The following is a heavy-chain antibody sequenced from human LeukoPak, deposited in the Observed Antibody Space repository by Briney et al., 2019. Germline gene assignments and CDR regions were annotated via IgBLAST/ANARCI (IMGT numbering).Heavy chain of an antibody. CDR2: ISTSSSYI. Sequence: MSGGSLRLSCAASGFTFSSYNMNWVRQAPGKGLEWVSSISTSSSYIYYADSVKGRFTISRDNAKNSLYLQMNSLRPEDTAVYYCASGQGYYKPQRRDAFDIWGQGTMVTVSS. D-gene: IGHD3-9*01. V-gene: IGHV3-21*01. CDR1: GFTFSSYN. J-gene: IGHJ3*02. CDR3: ASGQGYYKPQRRDAFDI.